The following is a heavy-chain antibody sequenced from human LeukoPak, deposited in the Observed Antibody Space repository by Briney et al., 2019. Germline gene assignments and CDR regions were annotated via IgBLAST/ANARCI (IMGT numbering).Heavy chain of an antibody. D-gene: IGHD6-19*01. CDR1: GGSFSNYY. V-gene: IGHV4-34*01. CDR2: INHSGST. Sequence: SETLSLTCAGYGGSFSNYYWSWIRQPPGKGLEWIGEINHSGSTNYNPSLKSRVTISGDTSKNQFSLRLSSVTAADTAVYYRARGLVSGGWTRENDVFDIWGQGTMVTVSS. CDR3: ARGLVSGGWTRENDVFDI. J-gene: IGHJ3*02.